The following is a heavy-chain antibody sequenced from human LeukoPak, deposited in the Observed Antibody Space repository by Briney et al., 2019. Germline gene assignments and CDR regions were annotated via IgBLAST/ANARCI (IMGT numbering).Heavy chain of an antibody. V-gene: IGHV3-13*01. CDR1: GFTFSNHA. CDR3: VRQQTPHGNFDY. D-gene: IGHD1-26*01. CDR2: IGTAGDT. J-gene: IGHJ4*02. Sequence: PGGSLRLSCATSGFTFSNHAMHWVRQATGKGLEWVSAIGTAGDTFYPGSVKGRFTISRENAKNSLSLQMNSLRAEDTAVYYCVRQQTPHGNFDYWAREPWSPSHQ.